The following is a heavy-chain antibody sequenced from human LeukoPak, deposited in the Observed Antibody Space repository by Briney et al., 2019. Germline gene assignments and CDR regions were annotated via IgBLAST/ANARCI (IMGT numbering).Heavy chain of an antibody. CDR2: ISSSSSTI. J-gene: IGHJ3*02. V-gene: IGHV3-48*01. Sequence: GGSLRLSXAASGFTFSSYSMNWVRQAPGKGVEWVSYISSSSSTIYYADSVKGRFTISRDNAKNSLYLQMNSLRAEDTAVYYCASLYSSSWFDAFDIWGQGTMVTVSS. D-gene: IGHD6-13*01. CDR1: GFTFSSYS. CDR3: ASLYSSSWFDAFDI.